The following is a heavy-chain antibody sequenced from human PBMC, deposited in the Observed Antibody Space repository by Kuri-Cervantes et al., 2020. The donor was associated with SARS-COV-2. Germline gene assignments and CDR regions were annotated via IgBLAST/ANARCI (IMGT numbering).Heavy chain of an antibody. V-gene: IGHV3-30*02. CDR1: GFTFSYYG. D-gene: IGHD5-18*01. CDR2: VRRDGSNY. J-gene: IGHJ2*01. Sequence: GESLKISCAASGFTFSYYGMHWVRQAPGKGLEWVGFVRRDGSNYYYADSVKGRFTISRDNSKNLLYLEMNSLRAEDTAVYYCAKDLGRGYSYGFDLWGRGTLVTVSS. CDR3: AKDLGRGYSYGFDL.